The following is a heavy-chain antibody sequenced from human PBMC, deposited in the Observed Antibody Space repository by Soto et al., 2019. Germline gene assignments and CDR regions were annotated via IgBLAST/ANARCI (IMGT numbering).Heavy chain of an antibody. J-gene: IGHJ3*02. V-gene: IGHV3-74*01. CDR2: INSDGSST. CDR1: EFTCSSYW. Sequence: RVSCAASEFTCSSYWMHCVSQAPGKGLVWVSRINSDGSSTSYADSVKGRFTISRDNAKNTLYLQMNSLRAEDTAVYYCARVDLSDAFDIWGQGTMVTVSS. CDR3: ARVDLSDAFDI.